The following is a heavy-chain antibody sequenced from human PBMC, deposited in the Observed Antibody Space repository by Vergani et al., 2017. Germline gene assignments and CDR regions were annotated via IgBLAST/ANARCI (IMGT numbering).Heavy chain of an antibody. V-gene: IGHV1-2*02. Sequence: QVQLVQSGAEVKKPGASVKVSCKASGYTFTGYYMYWVRQAPGPGLEWMGWINPNIGRTNYAQKFQGRVTMTRDTSIRTAYMEMSRLTYDDTAVYYCAIHSYIGYDYRWFAPWGQGSLVTVSS. CDR3: AIHSYIGYDYRWFAP. J-gene: IGHJ5*02. CDR2: INPNIGRT. D-gene: IGHD5-12*01. CDR1: GYTFTGYY.